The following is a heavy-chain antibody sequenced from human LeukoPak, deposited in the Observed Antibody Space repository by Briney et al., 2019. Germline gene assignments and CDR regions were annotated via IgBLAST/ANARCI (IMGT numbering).Heavy chain of an antibody. CDR3: ATSRGSSYGYRALELPPSPVD. Sequence: GRSLRLSCAASGFTFSSYAMHWVRQAPGKGLEWAAVISYDGSNKYYADSVKGRFTISRDNSKNTLYLQMKSLRAEDTAVCYCATSRGSSYGYRALELPPSPVDWGQGTLVTVSS. V-gene: IGHV3-30*04. CDR1: GFTFSSYA. CDR2: ISYDGSNK. J-gene: IGHJ4*02. D-gene: IGHD5-18*01.